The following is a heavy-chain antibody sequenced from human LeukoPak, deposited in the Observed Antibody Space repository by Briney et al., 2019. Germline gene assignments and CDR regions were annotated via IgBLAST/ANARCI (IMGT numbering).Heavy chain of an antibody. CDR2: IDTAGDT. CDR1: GFTFSRHD. V-gene: IGHV3-13*01. D-gene: IGHD1-26*01. Sequence: PGGSLRLSCVASGFTFSRHDMHWVRQATGKGLEWVSAIDTAGDTYYPGSVKGRFTISRENAKNSLYLQMNSLRAGDTAVYFCARVGLTTDAFDIWGKGTIVTVSA. J-gene: IGHJ3*02. CDR3: ARVGLTTDAFDI.